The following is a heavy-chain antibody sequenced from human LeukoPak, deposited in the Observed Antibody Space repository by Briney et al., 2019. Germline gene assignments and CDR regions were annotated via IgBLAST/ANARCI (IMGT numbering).Heavy chain of an antibody. Sequence: SETLSLTCAVYGGSFSGYYWSWIRQPPGKGLEWIGEINHSGSTNYNPSLKSRVTISVDTSKNQISLKLSSVTAADTAVYYCARGLGEMATTRKDFYYFDYWGQGTLVTVSS. CDR2: INHSGST. V-gene: IGHV4-34*01. CDR1: GGSFSGYY. J-gene: IGHJ4*02. D-gene: IGHD3-10*01. CDR3: ARGLGEMATTRKDFYYFDY.